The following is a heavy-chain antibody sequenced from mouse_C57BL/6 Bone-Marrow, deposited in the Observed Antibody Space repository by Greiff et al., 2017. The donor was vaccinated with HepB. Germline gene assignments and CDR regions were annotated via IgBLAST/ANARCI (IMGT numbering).Heavy chain of an antibody. Sequence: VQLQQSGAELVRPGASVTLSCKASGYTFTDYEMHWVKQTPGQGLEWIGAIDPDNGGTAYNQKFKSKAILTADKSSSTAYMELRSLTSEDSAVYSCTRNTRVVEWYSDVWGTGTTLTVSS. V-gene: IGHV1-15*01. CDR3: TRNTRVVEWYSDV. D-gene: IGHD1-1*01. J-gene: IGHJ1*03. CDR2: IDPDNGGT. CDR1: GYTFTDYE.